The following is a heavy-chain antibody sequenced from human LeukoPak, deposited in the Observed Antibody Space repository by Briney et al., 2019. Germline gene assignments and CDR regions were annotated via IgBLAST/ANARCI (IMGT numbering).Heavy chain of an antibody. CDR1: GGSISSNY. V-gene: IGHV4-59*01. CDR3: ARAPYYYDSSGYYSHYFDY. D-gene: IGHD3-22*01. CDR2: IYYSGST. Sequence: SETLSLTCTVSGGSISSNYWSWIRQPPGKGLEWIGYIYYSGSTNYNPSLKSRVTISVDTSKNQFSLKLSSVTAADTAVYYCARAPYYYDSSGYYSHYFDYWGQGTLVTVSS. J-gene: IGHJ4*02.